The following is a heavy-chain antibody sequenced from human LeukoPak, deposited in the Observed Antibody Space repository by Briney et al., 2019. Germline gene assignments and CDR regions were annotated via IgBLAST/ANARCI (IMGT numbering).Heavy chain of an antibody. J-gene: IGHJ5*02. Sequence: PGGSLRLSCAASGFTFSSYVMHWVRQAPGKGLEWVAVISNDGSKKDYADSVKGRFTISRDNSKNTLYLQMNSLTAADTAVYYCARGDYGSGSFSWFDPWGQGTLVTVSS. V-gene: IGHV3-30*04. CDR3: ARGDYGSGSFSWFDP. D-gene: IGHD3-10*01. CDR2: ISNDGSKK. CDR1: GFTFSSYV.